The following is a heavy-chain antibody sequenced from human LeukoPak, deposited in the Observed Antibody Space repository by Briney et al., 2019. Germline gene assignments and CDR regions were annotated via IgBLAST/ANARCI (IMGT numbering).Heavy chain of an antibody. CDR1: GFTFSTYW. V-gene: IGHV3-7*03. Sequence: GGSLRLSCAASGFTFSTYWMTWVRQAPGKGLEWVANISPDGGVQSYVDSVKGRFSISRDNAKNSLYLQMHSLRAEDTAFYYCAKVPLSAGGWYEYWGQGTLVTVSS. CDR2: ISPDGGVQ. CDR3: AKVPLSAGGWYEY. J-gene: IGHJ4*02. D-gene: IGHD6-19*01.